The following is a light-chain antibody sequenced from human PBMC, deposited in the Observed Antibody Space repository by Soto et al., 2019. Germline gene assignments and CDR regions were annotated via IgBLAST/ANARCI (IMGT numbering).Light chain of an antibody. CDR3: QQYNNWPIT. J-gene: IGKJ5*01. CDR2: GAS. Sequence: IVMTQSPAPLSVSPGDRATLFCRASQSVSSNLAWYQQKPGQAPRLLIYGASTRATGIPARFSGSGSGTEFTLTISSLQSEDFAVYYCQQYNNWPITFGQGTRLEIK. CDR1: QSVSSN. V-gene: IGKV3-15*01.